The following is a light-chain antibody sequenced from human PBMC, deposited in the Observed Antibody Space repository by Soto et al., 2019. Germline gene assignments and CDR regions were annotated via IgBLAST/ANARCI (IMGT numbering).Light chain of an antibody. CDR2: LNSDGSH. CDR1: SRHSNYA. V-gene: IGLV4-69*01. Sequence: QPVLTQSPSASASLGASVKLTWTLSSRHSNYAIAWHQQQSEKGPRCLMKLNSDGSHSKGDGIPDRFSGSSSAAERYLTISSLQSEDEADYYCQTWGSGIVVFGGGTKLTVL. CDR3: QTWGSGIVV. J-gene: IGLJ2*01.